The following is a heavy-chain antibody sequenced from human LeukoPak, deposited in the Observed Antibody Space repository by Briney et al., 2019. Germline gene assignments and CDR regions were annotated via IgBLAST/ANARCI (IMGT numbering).Heavy chain of an antibody. J-gene: IGHJ4*02. Sequence: ASVKVSCKASGGTFSSYAISWVRQAPGQGLEWMGRIIPILGIANYAQKFQGRVTTTADKSTSTAYMELSSLRSEDTAVYYCARDLRWGGDYWGQGTLVTVSS. CDR3: ARDLRWGGDY. CDR1: GGTFSSYA. D-gene: IGHD7-27*01. V-gene: IGHV1-69*04. CDR2: IIPILGIA.